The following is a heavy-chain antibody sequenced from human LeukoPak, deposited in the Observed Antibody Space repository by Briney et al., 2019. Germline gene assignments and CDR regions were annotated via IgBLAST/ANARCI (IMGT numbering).Heavy chain of an antibody. CDR2: INPNSGGT. CDR3: ARGPWCSSGYYFDY. CDR1: GYTFTGYY. V-gene: IGHV1-2*04. D-gene: IGHD6-19*01. Sequence: GASVKVSCKASGYTFTGYYMHWVRQAPGQGLEWMGWINPNSGGTNYAQKFQGWVTMTRDTSISTAYMELSRLRSDDTAVYYCARGPWCSSGYYFDYWGQGTLVTASS. J-gene: IGHJ4*02.